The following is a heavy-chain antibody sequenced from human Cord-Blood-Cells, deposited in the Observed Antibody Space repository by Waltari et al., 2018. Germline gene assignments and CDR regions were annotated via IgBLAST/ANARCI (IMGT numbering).Heavy chain of an antibody. CDR3: ARLRAEKKYSGSYYYYYGMDV. CDR1: GGSISSSSYY. J-gene: IGHJ6*02. D-gene: IGHD1-26*01. CDR2: ISYSGST. V-gene: IGHV4-39*01. Sequence: QLQLQESGPGLVKPSETLSLTCTVPGGSISSSSYYWGWIRQPPGKGLEWIGSISYSGSTYYNPSLKSRVTISVDTSKNQFSLKLSSVTAADTAVYYCARLRAEKKYSGSYYYYYGMDVWGQGTTVTVSS.